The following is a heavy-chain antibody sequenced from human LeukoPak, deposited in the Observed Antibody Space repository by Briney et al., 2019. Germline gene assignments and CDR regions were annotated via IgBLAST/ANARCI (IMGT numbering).Heavy chain of an antibody. Sequence: SETLSLTCTVSGGSISSGGYYRSWIRQPPGKGLEWIGYIYHSGRTYYNPSLKSRVTISVDRSKNQFSLKLSSVTAADTAVYYCAREYYDILTGDRWFDYWGQGTLVTVSS. J-gene: IGHJ4*02. V-gene: IGHV4-30-2*01. CDR3: AREYYDILTGDRWFDY. CDR1: GGSISSGGYY. D-gene: IGHD3-9*01. CDR2: IYHSGRT.